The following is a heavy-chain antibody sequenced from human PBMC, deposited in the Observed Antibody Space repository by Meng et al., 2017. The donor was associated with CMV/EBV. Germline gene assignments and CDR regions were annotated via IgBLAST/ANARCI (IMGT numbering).Heavy chain of an antibody. CDR2: ISSSSYI. CDR1: GFTFSSYS. V-gene: IGHV3-21*04. D-gene: IGHD1-1*01. CDR3: ARDEAELGWNQENYYYYGMDV. Sequence: GESLKISCAASGFTFSSYSMNWVRQAPGKGLEWVSSISSSSYIYYADSVKGRFTISRDNAKNSLYLQMNSLRAEDTAVYYCARDEAELGWNQENYYYYGMDVWGQGTTVTVSS. J-gene: IGHJ6*02.